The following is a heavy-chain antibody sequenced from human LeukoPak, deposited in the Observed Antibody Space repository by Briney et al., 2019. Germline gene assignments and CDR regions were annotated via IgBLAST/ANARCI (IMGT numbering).Heavy chain of an antibody. Sequence: GKSLRLSCAASGFTFSSYGMHWVRQAPGKGLEWVALIWYDGSHKDYTDSVKGRFTTSRDNSKNTLYLLMKSLRAEDTAVYYCVREDSGYDIHFDYWGQGTLVTVSS. V-gene: IGHV3-33*01. D-gene: IGHD5-12*01. CDR1: GFTFSSYG. CDR3: VREDSGYDIHFDY. J-gene: IGHJ4*02. CDR2: IWYDGSHK.